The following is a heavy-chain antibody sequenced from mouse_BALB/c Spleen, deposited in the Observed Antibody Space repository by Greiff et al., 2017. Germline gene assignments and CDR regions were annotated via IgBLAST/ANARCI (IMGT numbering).Heavy chain of an antibody. CDR1: GFSLTSYD. Sequence: VKLMESGPGLVAPSQSLSLTCTVSGFSLTSYDISWIRQPPGKGLEWLGVIWTGGGTTYNSAFMSRLSISKDNSKSHVFLKKISLQTDDTAVYYCVREGYAMDYWGQGTSVTVSA. V-gene: IGHV2-9-2*01. CDR3: VREGYAMDY. CDR2: IWTGGGT. J-gene: IGHJ4*01.